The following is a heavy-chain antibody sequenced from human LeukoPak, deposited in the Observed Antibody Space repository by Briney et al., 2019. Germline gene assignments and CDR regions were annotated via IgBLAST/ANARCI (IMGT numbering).Heavy chain of an antibody. D-gene: IGHD4-11*01. V-gene: IGHV3-11*04. CDR3: ARVHNTVH. CDR1: GFSLSDYY. CDR2: IKSGSTII. J-gene: IGHJ4*02. Sequence: GGSLTLSCAASGFSLSDYYVNWLRQVPGKGLEWVSYIKSGSTIIFYADSVKGRFSVSRDNANNSVHLQMTNLRDDDTAVYYCARVHNTVHWGQGFHVTVSS.